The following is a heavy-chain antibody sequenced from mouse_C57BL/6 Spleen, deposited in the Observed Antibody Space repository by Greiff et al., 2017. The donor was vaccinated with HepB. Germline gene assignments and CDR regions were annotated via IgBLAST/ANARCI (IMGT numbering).Heavy chain of an antibody. D-gene: IGHD1-1*01. CDR2: IYPGSDST. CDR1: GYTFTSYW. V-gene: IGHV1-55*01. CDR3: ARMYYYGSSPDY. J-gene: IGHJ2*01. Sequence: QVQLKQPGAELVKPGASVKMSCKASGYTFTSYWITWVKQRPGQGLEWIGDIYPGSDSTNYNEKFKSKATLTVDTSSSTAYMQLSSLTSEDSAVYYCARMYYYGSSPDYWGQGTTLTVSS.